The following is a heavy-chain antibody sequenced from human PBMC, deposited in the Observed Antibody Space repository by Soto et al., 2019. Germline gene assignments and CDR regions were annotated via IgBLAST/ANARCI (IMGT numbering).Heavy chain of an antibody. Sequence: PGGSLRLSFAASGFTFSSYGMHWVRQAPGKGLEWVAIIWYDGSNKYYADSVKGRFSISRDNSKNTLYLQMNSLRAEDTAVYYCARVPAANSNYYYYGMDVWGQGTTVTVSS. CDR1: GFTFSSYG. D-gene: IGHD2-2*01. CDR2: IWYDGSNK. V-gene: IGHV3-33*01. CDR3: ARVPAANSNYYYYGMDV. J-gene: IGHJ6*02.